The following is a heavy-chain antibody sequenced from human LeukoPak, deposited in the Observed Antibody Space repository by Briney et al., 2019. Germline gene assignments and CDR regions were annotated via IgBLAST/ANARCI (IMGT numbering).Heavy chain of an antibody. J-gene: IGHJ5*02. CDR2: ISSDGSTI. CDR1: GFTFSSYW. CDR3: ARGVDTAVISGGYHWFDP. Sequence: QPGGSLRLSCAASGFTFSSYWMYWVRQAPGEGLVWVSRISSDGSTITYADSVKGRFTISRDNAKNTLYLQMDSLRVDDTAVYYCARGVDTAVISGGYHWFDPWGQGTLVTVSS. V-gene: IGHV3-74*01. D-gene: IGHD5-18*01.